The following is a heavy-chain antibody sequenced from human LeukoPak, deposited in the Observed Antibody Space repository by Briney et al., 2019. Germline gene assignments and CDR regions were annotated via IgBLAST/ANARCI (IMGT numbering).Heavy chain of an antibody. D-gene: IGHD2-15*01. V-gene: IGHV3-7*04. J-gene: IGHJ4*02. CDR1: GFTFSSYW. CDR3: ARDRSRYCSGGSCSRFDY. Sequence: GRSLRLSCAASGFTFSSYWMSWVRQAPGKGLEWVANIKQDGSEKYYVDSVKGRFTISRDNAKNSLYLQMNSLRAEDTAVYYCARDRSRYCSGGSCSRFDYWGQGTLVTVSS. CDR2: IKQDGSEK.